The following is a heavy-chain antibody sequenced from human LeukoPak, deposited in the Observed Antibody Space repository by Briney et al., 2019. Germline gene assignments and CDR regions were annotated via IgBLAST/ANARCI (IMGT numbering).Heavy chain of an antibody. CDR1: GFTFSSQA. D-gene: IGHD3-10*01. CDR2: ITIGGDST. V-gene: IGHV3-23*01. J-gene: IGHJ4*02. Sequence: GGSLRLSCAASGFTFSSQAMSWVRQAPGKGLEYVSGITIGGDSTFYADSVKGRFTISRDNSKNTLYLQLNGLSAEDTAVYHCVKGGGSGGQGRLDYWGQGSLVTVSS. CDR3: VKGGGSGGQGRLDY.